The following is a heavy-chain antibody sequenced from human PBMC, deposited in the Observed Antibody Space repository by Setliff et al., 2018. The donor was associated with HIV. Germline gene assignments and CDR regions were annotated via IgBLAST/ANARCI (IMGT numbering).Heavy chain of an antibody. V-gene: IGHV4-39*01. Sequence: SETLSLTCTVSGGSSSSSSFDWGWIRQPPGKGLEWIGSIYYSGNTYYNPSLESRVTISVDTSKNQFSRKLSSVTAADTAVYYCARPFDWGSSHPLGYWSQGTLVTVSS. J-gene: IGHJ4*02. CDR2: IYYSGNT. CDR1: GGSSSSSSFD. CDR3: ARPFDWGSSHPLGY. D-gene: IGHD3-9*01.